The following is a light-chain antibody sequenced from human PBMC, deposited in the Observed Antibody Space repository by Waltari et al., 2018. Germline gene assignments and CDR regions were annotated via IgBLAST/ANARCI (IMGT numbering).Light chain of an antibody. Sequence: DIQLTQSPSFLSASVGDRVTITCRASQGISSYLAWYQQKPGKAPKLLIYVASTLQSGVPSRFSGSGSGTEFTLTISSLQPEYFATYYCQHLSSYPITFGQGTRLEIK. CDR3: QHLSSYPIT. CDR1: QGISSY. J-gene: IGKJ5*01. CDR2: VAS. V-gene: IGKV1-9*01.